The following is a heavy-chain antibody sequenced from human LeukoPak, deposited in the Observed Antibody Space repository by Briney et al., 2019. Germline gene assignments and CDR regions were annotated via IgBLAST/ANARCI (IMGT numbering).Heavy chain of an antibody. CDR1: GLTVSSNY. CDR2: IYSGGST. J-gene: IGHJ4*02. D-gene: IGHD4-17*01. V-gene: IGHV3-53*01. Sequence: QPGGSLRLSCAASGLTVSSNYMSWVRQAPGKGLEWVSVIYSGGSTYYADSVKGRFTISRDNSKNTLYLQMNSLRAEDTAVYYCARSTVTRPGDYWGQGTLVTVSS. CDR3: ARSTVTRPGDY.